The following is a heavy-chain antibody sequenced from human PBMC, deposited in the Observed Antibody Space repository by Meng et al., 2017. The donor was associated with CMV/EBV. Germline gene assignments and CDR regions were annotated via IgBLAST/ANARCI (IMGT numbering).Heavy chain of an antibody. CDR3: TRDWEEKYSSGWSGDYFDY. CDR2: IRSKAYGGTT. Sequence: GESLKISCTASGFTFGDYAMSWVRQAPGKELEWVGFIRSKAYGGTTEYAASVKGRFTISRDDSKSIAYLQMNSLKTEDTAVYYCTRDWEEKYSSGWSGDYFDYWGQGTLVTVSS. D-gene: IGHD6-19*01. V-gene: IGHV3-49*04. J-gene: IGHJ4*02. CDR1: GFTFGDYA.